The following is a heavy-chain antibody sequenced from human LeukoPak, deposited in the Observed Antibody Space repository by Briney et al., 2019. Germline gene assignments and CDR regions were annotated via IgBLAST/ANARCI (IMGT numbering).Heavy chain of an antibody. CDR3: ARDERKYCSSNSCSVNL. Sequence: PGRSLRLSCAASGFTFSSYGMHWVRQAPGKGLEWMAVIWYDGSHIYYADSVKGRFTASRDNSKNTLYLQVNSLRAEDTAVYYCARDERKYCSSNSCSVNLWGQGTLVTVSS. V-gene: IGHV3-33*01. CDR2: IWYDGSHI. CDR1: GFTFSSYG. D-gene: IGHD2-2*01. J-gene: IGHJ5*02.